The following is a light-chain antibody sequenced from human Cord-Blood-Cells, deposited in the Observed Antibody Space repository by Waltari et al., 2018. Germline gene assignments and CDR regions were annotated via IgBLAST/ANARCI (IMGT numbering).Light chain of an antibody. CDR2: KAS. J-gene: IGKJ1*01. CDR3: QQYNSYSPWT. Sequence: DIQMPQSPSTLSASVGDSVTLTCRASQSISSWLAWYQQKPGKAPKLLIYKASSLESGVPSRFSGSGSGTEFTLTISSLQPDDFATYYCQQYNSYSPWTFGQGTKVEIK. CDR1: QSISSW. V-gene: IGKV1-5*03.